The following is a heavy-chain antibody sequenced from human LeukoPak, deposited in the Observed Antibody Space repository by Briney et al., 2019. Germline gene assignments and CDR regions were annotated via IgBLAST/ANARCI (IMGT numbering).Heavy chain of an antibody. V-gene: IGHV3-48*03. D-gene: IGHD4-17*01. CDR2: ISSSGSTI. CDR3: ARPPYGIRGYFGY. CDR1: GFTFSSYE. J-gene: IGHJ4*02. Sequence: GALRLSCAASGFTFSSYEMNWVRQAPGKGLEWVSYISSSGSTIYYADSVKGRFTISRDNAKNTLYLQMNSLRAEDTAVYYCARPPYGIRGYFGYWGQGTLVTVSS.